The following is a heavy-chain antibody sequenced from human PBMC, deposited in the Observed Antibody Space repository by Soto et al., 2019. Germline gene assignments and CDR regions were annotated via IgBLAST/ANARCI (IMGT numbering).Heavy chain of an antibody. D-gene: IGHD3-16*02. V-gene: IGHV3-74*01. CDR3: ARVMEWGSYRYPFDY. CDR2: INSDGSST. Sequence: GGSLRLSCAASGFTFSSYWMHWVRQAPGKGLVWVSRINSDGSSTSYADSVKGRFTISRDNAKHTLYLQMNSLRAEDTAVYYCARVMEWGSYRYPFDYWGQGTLVTVSS. CDR1: GFTFSSYW. J-gene: IGHJ4*02.